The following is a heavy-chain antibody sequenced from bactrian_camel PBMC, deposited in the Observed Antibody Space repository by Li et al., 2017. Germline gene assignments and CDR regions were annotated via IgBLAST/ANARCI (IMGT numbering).Heavy chain of an antibody. J-gene: IGHJ4*01. D-gene: IGHD1*01. V-gene: IGHV3S53*01. CDR1: WNILRDNC. CDR2: IDSDGTT. CDR3: AAAVGHASDGCLSGSRSTYNY. Sequence: HVQLVESGGGSVQTGESLTLSCKTPWNILRDNCMGWFRQAPEKEREAVAFIDSDGTTLYADSVKGRFTMSQDNAKNTWYLQLNNLEPADTAMYYCAAAVGHASDGCLSGSRSTYNYWGQGTQVTVS.